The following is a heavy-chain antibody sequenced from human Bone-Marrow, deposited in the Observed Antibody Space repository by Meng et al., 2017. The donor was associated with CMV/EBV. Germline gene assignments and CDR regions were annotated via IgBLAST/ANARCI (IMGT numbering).Heavy chain of an antibody. V-gene: IGHV5-51*01. CDR2: IYPDDSDT. J-gene: IGHJ4*02. Sequence: SCQTSGYSFTNYWIGWVRQVPGQGLEWMGIIYPDDSDTRYTPSFQGQVTISADKSISTAYLQWSSLKASDTAMYYCARQLWDGYNDWGQGTLVTVSS. CDR1: GYSFTNYW. CDR3: ARQLWDGYND. D-gene: IGHD5-24*01.